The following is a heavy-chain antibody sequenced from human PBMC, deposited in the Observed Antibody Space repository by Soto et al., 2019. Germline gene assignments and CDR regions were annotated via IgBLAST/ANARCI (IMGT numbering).Heavy chain of an antibody. CDR3: ARSSSRWGYCSSTSCHPAFDY. J-gene: IGHJ4*02. CDR1: GGSFSGYY. D-gene: IGHD2-2*01. Sequence: PSETLSLTCAVYGGSFSGYYWGWIRQPQGKGLEWIGEINNSGITNYKSSLKSRVTISVDTSKNKFSLKLSYVTAADTAGYYCARSSSRWGYCSSTSCHPAFDYWGQGTLVTVSS. V-gene: IGHV4-34*01. CDR2: INNSGIT.